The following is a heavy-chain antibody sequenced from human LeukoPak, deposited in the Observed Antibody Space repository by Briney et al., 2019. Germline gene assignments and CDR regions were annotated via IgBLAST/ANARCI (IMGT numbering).Heavy chain of an antibody. CDR1: GGSISSGGYY. J-gene: IGHJ3*02. CDR2: IYYSGTT. Sequence: SQTLSLTCTVSGGSISSGGYYWSWIRQHPGKGLEWIGSIYYSGTTNSNSSLKSRATISVDTSKNHLSLKVSSVTAADTAVYYCARGASGTLYDAFDIWGQGTMVTVSS. CDR3: ARGASGTLYDAFDI. D-gene: IGHD1-26*01. V-gene: IGHV4-61*03.